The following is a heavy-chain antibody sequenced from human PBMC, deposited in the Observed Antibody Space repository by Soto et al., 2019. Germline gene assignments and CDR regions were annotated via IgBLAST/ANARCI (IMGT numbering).Heavy chain of an antibody. J-gene: IGHJ6*03. CDR2: ISGSGGST. CDR3: AKAGSCSSTSCYSYYYLDV. V-gene: IGHV3-23*01. D-gene: IGHD2-2*01. CDR1: GFTFSSYA. Sequence: GGSLRLSCPVSGFTFSSYAMSWVRQAPGKGLEWVSAISGSGGSTYYADSVKGRFTISRDNSKNTLYLQMNSLRAEDTAVYYCAKAGSCSSTSCYSYYYLDVWGKGTTVTVSS.